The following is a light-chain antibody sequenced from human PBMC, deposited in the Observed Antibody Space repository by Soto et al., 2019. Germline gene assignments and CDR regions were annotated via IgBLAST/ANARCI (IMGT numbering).Light chain of an antibody. CDR2: DAS. CDR3: QQYYNYST. J-gene: IGKJ1*01. CDR1: QTISSW. V-gene: IGKV1-5*01. Sequence: IQLAQSPSTLSASIGDRVVITCRASQTISSWLAWYQQKPGKAPDLLIYDASRLAGGVLSRFSGSESGTEFTLTIGSLQPDDFATYFCQQYYNYSTFGQGTKVDIK.